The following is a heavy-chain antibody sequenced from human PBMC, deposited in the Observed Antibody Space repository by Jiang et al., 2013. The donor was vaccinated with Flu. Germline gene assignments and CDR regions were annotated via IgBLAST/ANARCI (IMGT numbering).Heavy chain of an antibody. D-gene: IGHD1-26*01. Sequence: SVKVSCKASGGTFSSYAISRVRQATGQGLEWMGWMNPNSGNTGYAQKFQGRVTMTRNTSISTAYMELSSLRSEDTAVYYCARGGTEWELLSSWGQGTLVTVSS. V-gene: IGHV1-8*02. CDR2: MNPNSGNT. CDR1: GGTFSSYA. CDR3: ARGGTEWELLSS. J-gene: IGHJ4*02.